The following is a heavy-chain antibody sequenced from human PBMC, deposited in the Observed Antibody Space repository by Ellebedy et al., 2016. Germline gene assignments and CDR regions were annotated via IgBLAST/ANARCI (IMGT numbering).Heavy chain of an antibody. Sequence: SETLSLXCTVSGGSISSYYWSWIRQPPGKGLEWIGYIYYSGSTNYNPSLKSRVTISVDTSKNQFSLKLSSVTAADTAVYYCAGLYDIYYYYYMDVWGKGTTVTVSS. V-gene: IGHV4-59*01. CDR1: GGSISSYY. CDR2: IYYSGST. J-gene: IGHJ6*03. D-gene: IGHD3-9*01. CDR3: AGLYDIYYYYYMDV.